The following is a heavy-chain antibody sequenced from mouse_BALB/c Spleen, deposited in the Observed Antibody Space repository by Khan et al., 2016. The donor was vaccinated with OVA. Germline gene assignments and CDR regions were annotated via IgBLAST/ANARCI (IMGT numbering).Heavy chain of an antibody. CDR3: ARYGYAVYYAMDY. D-gene: IGHD2-2*01. CDR1: GYSITSDYA. V-gene: IGHV3-2*02. Sequence: EVELVESGPGLVKPSQSLSLTCTVTGYSITSDYAWNWIRQFPGNKLEWMGYISYSGSTSYNPSLKSRISITRDTSKNQFFLQLNSVTTEDTATYYCARYGYAVYYAMDYWGQGTSVTVSS. J-gene: IGHJ4*01. CDR2: ISYSGST.